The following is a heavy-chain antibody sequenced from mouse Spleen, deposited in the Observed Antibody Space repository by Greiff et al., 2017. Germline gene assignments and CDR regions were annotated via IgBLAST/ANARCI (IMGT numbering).Heavy chain of an antibody. D-gene: IGHD4-1*01. Sequence: DVKLVESGGGLVKPGGSLKLSCAASGFTFSSYAMSWVRQTPEKRLEWVATISSGGSYTYYPDSVKGRFTISRDNAKNTLYLQMSSLRSEDTAMYYCARDLNWDGFAYWGQGTLVTVSA. J-gene: IGHJ3*01. CDR3: ARDLNWDGFAY. V-gene: IGHV5-9-3*01. CDR2: ISSGGSYT. CDR1: GFTFSSYA.